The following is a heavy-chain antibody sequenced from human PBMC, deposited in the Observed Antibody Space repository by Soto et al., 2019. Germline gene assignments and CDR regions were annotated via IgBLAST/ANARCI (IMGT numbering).Heavy chain of an antibody. CDR3: AREGGVPGAFDC. V-gene: IGHV1-69*01. Sequence: QVQLVQSGAEVKKPGSSVKVSCKASGGTFSSYTISWVRQAPGQGLEWMGGITPIFGTPNYAQTFQGRVPSLADESTSTAYMELSSLRSGDTAVYYCAREGGVPGAFDCWVQGTLVTVSS. J-gene: IGHJ4*02. D-gene: IGHD7-27*01. CDR2: ITPIFGTP. CDR1: GGTFSSYT.